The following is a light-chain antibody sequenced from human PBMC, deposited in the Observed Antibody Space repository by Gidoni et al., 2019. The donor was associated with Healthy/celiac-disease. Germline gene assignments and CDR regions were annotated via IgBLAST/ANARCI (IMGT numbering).Light chain of an antibody. Sequence: EIQMTQSPSSLSASVGDRVTITCRASQSISSYLNWYQQKPGKAPKLLIYAASSLQSGVPSRFSGSGSGTDFTLNISSLQPEDFATYYCQQSYSTPFTFGGGTKVEIK. CDR1: QSISSY. J-gene: IGKJ4*01. V-gene: IGKV1-39*01. CDR3: QQSYSTPFT. CDR2: AAS.